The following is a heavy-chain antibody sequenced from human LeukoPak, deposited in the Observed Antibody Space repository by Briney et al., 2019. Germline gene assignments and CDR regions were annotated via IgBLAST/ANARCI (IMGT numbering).Heavy chain of an antibody. CDR1: GFTFSSYE. D-gene: IGHD3-9*01. V-gene: IGHV3-48*03. CDR3: ASLGSLTGYYRDY. J-gene: IGHJ4*02. CDR2: ISSSGSTI. Sequence: GGSLRLSCAASGFTFSSYEMNWVRQAPGKGLEWVSYISSSGSTIYYADSVKGRFTISRDNAKNSLYLQMNSLRAEDTAVYYCASLGSLTGYYRDYWGQGTLVTVSS.